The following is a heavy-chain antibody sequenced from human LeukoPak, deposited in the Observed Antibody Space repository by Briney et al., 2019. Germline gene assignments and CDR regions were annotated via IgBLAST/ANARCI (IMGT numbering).Heavy chain of an antibody. CDR2: INPSTGNP. Sequence: ASVKVSCKASGYTFTRYAINWLRQAPGQGLEWMGWINPSTGNPTYAQAFTGRFVFSLDTSVSTAYLQISSLNTEDTAVYYCAIDQPVAGVSNFDSWGQGTLVTVSS. CDR3: AIDQPVAGVSNFDS. V-gene: IGHV7-4-1*02. J-gene: IGHJ4*02. CDR1: GYTFTRYA. D-gene: IGHD6-19*01.